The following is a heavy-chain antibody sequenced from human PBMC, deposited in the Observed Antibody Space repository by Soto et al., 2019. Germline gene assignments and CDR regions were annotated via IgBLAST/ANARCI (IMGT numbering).Heavy chain of an antibody. CDR3: ARGGVGLRVPIDPFDI. D-gene: IGHD2-21*02. CDR2: IHLSGTT. Sequence: QVQLQDSGPGQVQPSQTLSLTCTVSGGSIRSGDYYWRWIRQHPEMGLEWIGYIHLSGTTPYNPPLRSRPTISVDTSKTTFSRALTSMPVADRAIYYCARGGVGLRVPIDPFDIGGPGPMVNVSP. J-gene: IGHJ3*02. V-gene: IGHV4-30-4*08. CDR1: GGSIRSGDYY.